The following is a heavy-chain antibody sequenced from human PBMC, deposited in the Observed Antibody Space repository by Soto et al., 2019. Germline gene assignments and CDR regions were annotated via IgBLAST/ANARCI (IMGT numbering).Heavy chain of an antibody. CDR2: ISGSGDRT. CDR3: VKDVGGYPPTPPH. J-gene: IGHJ4*02. CDR1: GISIGNYP. V-gene: IGHV3-23*01. Sequence: EVQLLESGGGLVQPGGSLRLSCEASGISIGNYPMSWVRQAPGKGLDWVSGISGSGDRTYYADSAKGRFTISRDISKNTLALQLHSLGVEDTAVYFCVKDVGGYPPTPPHWGQGTLVTVAS. D-gene: IGHD3-22*01.